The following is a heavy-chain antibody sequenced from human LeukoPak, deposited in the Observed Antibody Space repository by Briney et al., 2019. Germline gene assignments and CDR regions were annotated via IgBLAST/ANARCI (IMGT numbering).Heavy chain of an antibody. CDR3: ARDTHSSSELNWFDP. V-gene: IGHV3-7*01. J-gene: IGHJ5*02. Sequence: GGSLRLSCAASGFTFSSYWMSWVRQAPGKGLEWVANIKQDGSEKYYVDSVKGRFTISRDNAKNSLYLQMNSLRAEDTAVYYCARDTHSSSELNWFDPWGQGTLVTVSS. D-gene: IGHD6-6*01. CDR2: IKQDGSEK. CDR1: GFTFSSYW.